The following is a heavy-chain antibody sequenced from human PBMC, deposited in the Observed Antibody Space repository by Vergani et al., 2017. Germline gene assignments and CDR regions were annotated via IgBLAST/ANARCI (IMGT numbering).Heavy chain of an antibody. D-gene: IGHD1-26*01. CDR1: GDSINSDNFY. J-gene: IGHJ4*02. Sequence: QVELQESGPGLVKPSQTLSLTCTVSGDSINSDNFYWHWIRQSADKGLEWIGRFYSSMSYDYNVSLKSRVTMSLDTSKNQFSLQLTSVTATDTAIYYCARDSRFGGSYFQLAIWVQGALVAVSS. CDR2: FYSSMSY. V-gene: IGHV4-61*02. CDR3: ARDSRFGGSYFQLAI.